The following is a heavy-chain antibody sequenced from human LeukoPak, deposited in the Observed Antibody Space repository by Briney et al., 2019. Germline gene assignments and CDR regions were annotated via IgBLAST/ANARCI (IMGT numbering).Heavy chain of an antibody. Sequence: SETLSLTCTVSGGSISNYYWGWIRQPPGKGLESIGFISHRGYTSYNPSLKSRVTISVDTSKNQFSLKLSSVTAADTAVYYCARATPYYYYGMDVWGQGTTVTVSS. CDR1: GGSISNYY. J-gene: IGHJ6*02. CDR2: ISHRGYT. CDR3: ARATPYYYYGMDV. V-gene: IGHV4-59*01.